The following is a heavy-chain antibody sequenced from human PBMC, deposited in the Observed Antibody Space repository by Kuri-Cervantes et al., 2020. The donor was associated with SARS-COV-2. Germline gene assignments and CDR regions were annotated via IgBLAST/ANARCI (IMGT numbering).Heavy chain of an antibody. CDR1: GFTLSNYN. Sequence: GESLKISCVASGFTLSNYNMNWVRQAPGKGLEWISSTIVGNSNTYYADSVKGRFTISRDNADNSLYLQMNSLRAEHTAVYYCAREGRYSSGYYYATHPLDYWSQGTLVTVSS. J-gene: IGHJ4*02. CDR2: TIVGNSNT. CDR3: AREGRYSSGYYYATHPLDY. D-gene: IGHD3-22*01. V-gene: IGHV3-21*01.